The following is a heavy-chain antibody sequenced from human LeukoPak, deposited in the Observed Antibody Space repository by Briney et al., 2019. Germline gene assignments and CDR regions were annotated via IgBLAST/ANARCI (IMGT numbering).Heavy chain of an antibody. J-gene: IGHJ4*02. V-gene: IGHV7-4-1*02. CDR1: GYTFTSYA. Sequence: PGASVKVSCKASGYTFTSYAMNWVRQAPGQGLEWMGWINTNTGNPTYAQGFTGRFVFSLDTSVSTAYLQISSLKAEDTAVYFCARDPLKVATRRGFYEKPWDYWGQGTLVTVSS. D-gene: IGHD5-12*01. CDR3: ARDPLKVATRRGFYEKPWDY. CDR2: INTNTGNP.